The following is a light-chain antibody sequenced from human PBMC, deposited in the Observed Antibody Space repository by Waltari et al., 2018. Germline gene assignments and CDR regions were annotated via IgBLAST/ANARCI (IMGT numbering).Light chain of an antibody. V-gene: IGKV3-15*01. CDR3: QQYNNWPPWT. Sequence: EIVMTQSPATLSVSPGERATLSCRASQSVSRNFAWYQHKPGQAPRLLIYGSSTRATGIPARFSGSGSGIEFTLTISSLQSEDFAVYYCQQYNNWPPWTFGQGTKVEIK. CDR2: GSS. J-gene: IGKJ1*01. CDR1: QSVSRN.